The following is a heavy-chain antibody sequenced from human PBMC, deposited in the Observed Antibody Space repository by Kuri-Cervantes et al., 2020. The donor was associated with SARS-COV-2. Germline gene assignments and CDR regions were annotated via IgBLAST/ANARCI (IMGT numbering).Heavy chain of an antibody. CDR1: GGSVSSGSHY. CDR2: IYYSGST. Sequence: SETLSLTCIVSGGSVSSGSHYWSWIRQPPGKGLGWIGYIYYSGSTKYNPSLKSRVTMSVDTSKNQFSLKLNSVTPADTAVYYCARTLDYYGSGTYCFDYWGQGTLVTVSS. D-gene: IGHD3-10*01. V-gene: IGHV4-61*01. CDR3: ARTLDYYGSGTYCFDY. J-gene: IGHJ4*02.